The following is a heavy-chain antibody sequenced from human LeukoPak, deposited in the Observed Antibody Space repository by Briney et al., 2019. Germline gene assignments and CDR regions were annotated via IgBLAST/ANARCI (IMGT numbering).Heavy chain of an antibody. Sequence: SETLSLTCAVYGGSFSGYYWSWIRQPPGKGLEWIGEINHSGRTNYNPSLKRRVTVSVDTSKNQRSLKLSSVTAADRAVYYCARGLRYNYWGQGTLVTVSS. D-gene: IGHD3-9*01. CDR1: GGSFSGYY. CDR2: INHSGRT. J-gene: IGHJ4*02. CDR3: ARGLRYNY. V-gene: IGHV4-34*01.